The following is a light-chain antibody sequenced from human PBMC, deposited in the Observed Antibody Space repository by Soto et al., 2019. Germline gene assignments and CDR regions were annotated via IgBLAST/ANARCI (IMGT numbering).Light chain of an antibody. CDR3: CSYAGSGTWV. J-gene: IGLJ3*02. CDR1: SSDVGSYNL. Sequence: QSALTQPASVSGSPGQSITISCTGTSSDVGSYNLVSWCQQHPGKAPKLMIYEGSKRPSGVSNRFSGSKSGNTASLTISGLKDEDEADYYCCSYAGSGTWVFGGGTKLTVL. V-gene: IGLV2-23*01. CDR2: EGS.